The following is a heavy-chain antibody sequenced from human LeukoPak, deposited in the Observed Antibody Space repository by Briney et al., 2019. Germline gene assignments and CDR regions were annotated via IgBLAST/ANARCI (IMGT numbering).Heavy chain of an antibody. CDR3: AKDSTDGYNYDY. J-gene: IGHJ4*02. D-gene: IGHD5-24*01. Sequence: GGSLRLSCAASGFTFSSYGMHWVRQAPGKGLEWVAVISCDGSNKYYADSVKGRFTISRDNSKNTLYLQMNSLRAEDTAVYYCAKDSTDGYNYDYWGQGTLVTVSS. CDR1: GFTFSSYG. V-gene: IGHV3-30*18. CDR2: ISCDGSNK.